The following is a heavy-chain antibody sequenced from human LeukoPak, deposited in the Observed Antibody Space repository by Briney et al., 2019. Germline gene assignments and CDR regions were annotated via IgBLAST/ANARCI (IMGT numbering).Heavy chain of an antibody. Sequence: GGSLRLSCAASGFTFSSYNMNWVRQTPRKGLEWVSCISGSGSYIYYADSVKGRFTISRDNAKNSLHLQVNSLRAEDTAVYYCVRERFHGSGAPKFDFWGQGTLVTVSS. V-gene: IGHV3-21*06. CDR1: GFTFSSYN. CDR3: VRERFHGSGAPKFDF. CDR2: ISGSGSYI. J-gene: IGHJ4*02. D-gene: IGHD3-10*01.